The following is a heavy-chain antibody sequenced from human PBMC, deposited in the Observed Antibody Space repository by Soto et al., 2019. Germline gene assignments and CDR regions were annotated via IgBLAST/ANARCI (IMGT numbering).Heavy chain of an antibody. V-gene: IGHV1-69*12. Sequence: QVQLVQSGAEVKKPGSSVKVSCKASGGTFSTSAISWVRQAPGQGLEWVGGIMPVFATPDYAQNLQGRVTITADESTTTAYLELTSLRTDDTAVYYCARDKDRQQLGGNYYYILDVWGQGTAITVSS. D-gene: IGHD3-3*02. J-gene: IGHJ6*02. CDR3: ARDKDRQQLGGNYYYILDV. CDR2: IMPVFATP. CDR1: GGTFSTSA.